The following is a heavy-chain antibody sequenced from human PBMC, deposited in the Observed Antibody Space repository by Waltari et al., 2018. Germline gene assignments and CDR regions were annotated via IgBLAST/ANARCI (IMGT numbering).Heavy chain of an antibody. D-gene: IGHD3-10*01. V-gene: IGHV2-26*01. CDR2: IFSNDEK. J-gene: IGHJ4*02. CDR1: GLSLSNTRLG. CDR3: ARIPGYSGSGRYTLDY. Sequence: QVTLKESGPVLVTPTETLMLTCPVPGLSLSNTRLGVRWIRQPPGKALEWLAHIFSNDEKSYSTSLKSRLTISKDTSKSQVVLTMTNMDPVDTATYYCARIPGYSGSGRYTLDYWGQGTLVTVSS.